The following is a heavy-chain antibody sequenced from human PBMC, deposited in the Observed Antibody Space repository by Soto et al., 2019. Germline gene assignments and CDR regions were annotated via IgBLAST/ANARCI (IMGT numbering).Heavy chain of an antibody. CDR3: ARAFSRYYYDSSGYYPFDY. CDR2: IYYSGST. CDR1: GGSISSGGYY. J-gene: IGHJ4*02. V-gene: IGHV4-30-4*08. Sequence: SETLSLTCTVSGGSISSGGYYWSWIRQHPGKGLEWIGYIYYSGSTYYNPSLKSRVTISVDTSKNQFSLKLGSVTAADTAVYYCARAFSRYYYDSSGYYPFDYWGQGTLVTVSS. D-gene: IGHD3-22*01.